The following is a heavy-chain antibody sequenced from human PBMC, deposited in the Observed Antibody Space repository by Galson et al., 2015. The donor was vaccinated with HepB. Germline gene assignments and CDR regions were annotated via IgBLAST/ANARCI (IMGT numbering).Heavy chain of an antibody. J-gene: IGHJ4*02. CDR1: GFTFSSYG. V-gene: IGHV3-30*18. CDR2: ISYDGSNK. CDR3: AKDQQLVQGAPGDYYFDY. Sequence: SLRLSCAASGFTFSSYGMHWVRQAPGKGLEWVAVISYDGSNKYYADSVKGRFTISRDNSKNTLYLQMNSLRAEDTAVYYCAKDQQLVQGAPGDYYFDYWGQGTLVTVSS. D-gene: IGHD6-13*01.